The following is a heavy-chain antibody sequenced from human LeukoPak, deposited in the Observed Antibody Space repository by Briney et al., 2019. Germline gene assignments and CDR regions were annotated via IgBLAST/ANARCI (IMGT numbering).Heavy chain of an antibody. CDR3: ARDPTVTTWGYYYYYGMDV. D-gene: IGHD4-11*01. CDR2: ISSRSESK. V-gene: IGHV3-48*02. CDR1: GFTFSTSC. J-gene: IGHJ6*02. Sequence: GGSLRLSCAASGFTFSTSCMNWVRQAPGKGLQWVAYISSRSESKYYAASVRGRFTISRDNARNSLYLQMNSLRDDDTDVYYCARDPTVTTWGYYYYYGMDVWGQGTTVTVSS.